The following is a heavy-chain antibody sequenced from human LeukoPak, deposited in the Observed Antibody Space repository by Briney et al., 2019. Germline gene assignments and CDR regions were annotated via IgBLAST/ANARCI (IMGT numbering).Heavy chain of an antibody. V-gene: IGHV3-30-3*01. CDR2: ISYDGSNK. D-gene: IGHD3-22*01. CDR3: ARVARVVVITANFDY. CDR1: GFTFSSYA. J-gene: IGHJ4*02. Sequence: GGSLGLSCAASGFTFSSYAMHWVRQAPGKGLEWVAVISYDGSNKYYADSVKGRFTISRDNSKNTLYLQMNSLRAEDTAVYYCARVARVVVITANFDYWGQGTLVTVSS.